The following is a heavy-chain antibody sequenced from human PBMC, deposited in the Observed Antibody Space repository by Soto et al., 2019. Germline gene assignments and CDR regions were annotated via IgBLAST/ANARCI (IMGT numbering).Heavy chain of an antibody. CDR1: GYTFTSYA. D-gene: IGHD2-2*01. CDR3: ARVDVVVPAADYYYYGMDV. V-gene: IGHV1-3*01. CDR2: INAGNGNT. J-gene: IGHJ6*02. Sequence: GPSVKVSCKASGYTFTSYAMHWVRQAPGQRLEWMGWINAGNGNTKYSQKFQGRVTITRDTSASTAYMELSSLRSEDTAVYYCARVDVVVPAADYYYYGMDVWGQGTTVTVSS.